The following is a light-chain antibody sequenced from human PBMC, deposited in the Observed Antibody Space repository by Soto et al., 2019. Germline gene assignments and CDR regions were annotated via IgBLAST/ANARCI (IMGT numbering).Light chain of an antibody. J-gene: IGKJ5*01. V-gene: IGKV3-15*01. CDR1: QSVSSN. Sequence: IVMTQSPATLSVSPGERATLSCRASQSVSSNLAWHQQKPGQAPRILRYDASTRATGIPARFSGSGSGTEFTLTISSLKSEDFETYYCQQSDSIPITFGQGTRLEIK. CDR2: DAS. CDR3: QQSDSIPIT.